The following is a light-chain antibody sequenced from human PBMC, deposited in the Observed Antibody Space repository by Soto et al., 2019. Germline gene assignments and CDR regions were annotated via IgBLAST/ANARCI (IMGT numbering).Light chain of an antibody. CDR2: EGS. V-gene: IGLV2-23*01. Sequence: HSALTQPASVSGSPGQSITISCTGTSSDVGSYNLVSWYQQHPGKAPKLMIYEGSKRPSGVSNRFSGSKSGNTASLTISGLQAEDEADDYCCSYAGSSTVVFGGGTKVTVL. CDR3: CSYAGSSTVV. J-gene: IGLJ2*01. CDR1: SSDVGSYNL.